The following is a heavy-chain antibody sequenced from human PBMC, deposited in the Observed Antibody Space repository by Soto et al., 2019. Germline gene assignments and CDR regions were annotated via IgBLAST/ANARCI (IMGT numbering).Heavy chain of an antibody. D-gene: IGHD5-12*01. CDR2: IYPGDSDT. Sequence: EVQLVQSGAEVEKTGESLKISCKGSGYNFGSYWIAWVRQMPGKGLEWMGIIYPGDSDTKYSPSFQGLVTISADESISTAYLQWSSVRASDTAMYYCGRQGKWGVASISGTDYDGMDVWGQGTTVTVSS. V-gene: IGHV5-51*01. J-gene: IGHJ6*02. CDR3: GRQGKWGVASISGTDYDGMDV. CDR1: GYNFGSYW.